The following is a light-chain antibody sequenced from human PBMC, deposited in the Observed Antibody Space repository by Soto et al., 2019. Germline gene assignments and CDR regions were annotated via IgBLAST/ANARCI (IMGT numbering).Light chain of an antibody. CDR1: QRISNF. Sequence: DIQMTQSPSSLSASVGDRVTITCRASQRISNFLNWYQQKPGKAPKLLIYAASSFQSGVPLRFSGSGSGTDFTLTISSLQPEDSATFYCQQSYSTPYTFGQGTKLEIK. J-gene: IGKJ2*01. V-gene: IGKV1-39*01. CDR3: QQSYSTPYT. CDR2: AAS.